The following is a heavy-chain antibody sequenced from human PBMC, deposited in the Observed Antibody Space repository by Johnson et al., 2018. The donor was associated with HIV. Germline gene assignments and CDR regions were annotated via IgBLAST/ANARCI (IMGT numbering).Heavy chain of an antibody. CDR2: ISGSGGST. CDR1: GFTFDDYA. D-gene: IGHD3-9*01. V-gene: IGHV3-23*04. J-gene: IGHJ3*02. CDR3: AKDFDGAYDAFDI. Sequence: VQLVESGGGLVQPGRSLRLSCAASGFTFDDYAMHWVRQAPGKGLEWVSAISGSGGSTYYADSVKGRFTISRDNSKNTLYLQMNSLRAEDTAVYYCAKDFDGAYDAFDIWGQGTMVTVSS.